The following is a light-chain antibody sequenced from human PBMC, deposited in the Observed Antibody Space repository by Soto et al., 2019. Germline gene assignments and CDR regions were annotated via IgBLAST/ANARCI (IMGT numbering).Light chain of an antibody. CDR3: SSYTTTATVV. J-gene: IGLJ2*01. CDR2: EVS. CDR1: SSDVGAYNY. V-gene: IGLV2-14*01. Sequence: QSALTQPASVSGSPGQSITISCTGTSSDVGAYNYVSWYQQHPDKAPKLMIYEVSDRPSGISNRCSGSKSGNTASLTISGLQAEDEADYYCSSYTTTATVVFGGGTKVTVL.